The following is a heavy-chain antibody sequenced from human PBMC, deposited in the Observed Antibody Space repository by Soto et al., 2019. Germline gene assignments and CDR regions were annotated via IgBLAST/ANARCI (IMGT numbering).Heavy chain of an antibody. CDR1: GGTFSSYA. CDR3: ARLTSIAARQGNDY. Sequence: QVQLVQSEAEVKKPGSSVKVSCKASGGTFSSYAISWVRQAPGQGLEWMGGIIPIFGTANYAQKFQGRVTITADESTSTAYMELSSLRSEDTAVYYCARLTSIAARQGNDYWGQGTLVTVSS. CDR2: IIPIFGTA. J-gene: IGHJ4*02. D-gene: IGHD6-6*01. V-gene: IGHV1-69*01.